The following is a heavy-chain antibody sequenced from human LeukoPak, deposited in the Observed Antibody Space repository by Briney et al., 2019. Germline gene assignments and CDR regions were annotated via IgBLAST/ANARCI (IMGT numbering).Heavy chain of an antibody. CDR2: TSGSGGAT. D-gene: IGHD3-22*01. Sequence: AGSLRLSCAASGFTFSLFAMHWVRQAPGKGLEWVSATSGSGGATYHADADSVKGRFTISRDNSKNALYLEINNLRAEDTAVYYCAKDGYNYDSSGHFDYWGQGTLVTVSS. CDR1: GFTFSLFA. J-gene: IGHJ4*02. V-gene: IGHV3-23*01. CDR3: AKDGYNYDSSGHFDY.